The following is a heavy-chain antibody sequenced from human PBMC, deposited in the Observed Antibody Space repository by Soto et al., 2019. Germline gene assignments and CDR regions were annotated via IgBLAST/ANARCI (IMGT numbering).Heavy chain of an antibody. CDR3: ARASYYDFWSGSGGGYYYYYGMDV. V-gene: IGHV1-18*01. J-gene: IGHJ6*02. CDR2: ISAYNGNT. D-gene: IGHD3-3*01. CDR1: GYTFTSYG. Sequence: ASVKVSCKASGYTFTSYGISWVRQAPGQGLEWMGWISAYNGNTNYAQKLQGRVTMTTDTSTSTAYMELRSLRSDDTAVYYCARASYYDFWSGSGGGYYYYYGMDVWGQRTTVTVSS.